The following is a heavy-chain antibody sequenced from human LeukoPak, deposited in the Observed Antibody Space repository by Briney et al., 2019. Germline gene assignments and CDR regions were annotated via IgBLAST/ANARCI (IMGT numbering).Heavy chain of an antibody. Sequence: GGSLRLSCAASGFTFSSYSMNWVRQAPGKGLEWVSSISTSSRYRYYADSVKGRFTISRDNAKNSLYLQMNSLRAEDTAVYSCARSYSSSWYVKTAAANDYWGQGTLVSVSS. V-gene: IGHV3-21*01. CDR3: ARSYSSSWYVKTAAANDY. D-gene: IGHD6-13*01. J-gene: IGHJ4*02. CDR1: GFTFSSYS. CDR2: ISTSSRYR.